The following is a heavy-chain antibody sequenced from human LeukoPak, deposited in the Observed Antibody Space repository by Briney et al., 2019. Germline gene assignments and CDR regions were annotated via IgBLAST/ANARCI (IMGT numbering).Heavy chain of an antibody. J-gene: IGHJ3*02. CDR1: GYTFTSYY. V-gene: IGHV1-46*03. Sequence: VKVSCKASGYTFTSYYMHWVRQAPGQGLEWMGIINPSGGSTSYAQKFQGRVTMTRDTSTSTVYMELSSLRSEDTAVYYCARAIYDSSGYYYAFDIWGQGTMVTVSS. D-gene: IGHD3-22*01. CDR3: ARAIYDSSGYYYAFDI. CDR2: INPSGGST.